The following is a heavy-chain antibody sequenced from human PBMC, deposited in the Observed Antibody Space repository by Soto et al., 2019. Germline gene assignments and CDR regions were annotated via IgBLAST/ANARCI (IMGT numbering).Heavy chain of an antibody. CDR1: GFTFRSYG. D-gene: IGHD2-2*01. CDR2: IWFDGSKK. Sequence: QMQLVESGGGVVQPGRSLRLSCAASGFTFRSYGIHWVRQAPGKGLEWVALIWFDGSKKYYVDSVKGRFAVSRDNSKNTLYLQMNSLRDEDTAVYYCARDRLVPYGYGIDVWGQGTTVTVSS. J-gene: IGHJ6*02. CDR3: ARDRLVPYGYGIDV. V-gene: IGHV3-33*01.